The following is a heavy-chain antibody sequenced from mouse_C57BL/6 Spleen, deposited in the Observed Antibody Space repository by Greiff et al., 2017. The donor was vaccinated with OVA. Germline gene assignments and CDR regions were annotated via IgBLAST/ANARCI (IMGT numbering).Heavy chain of an antibody. CDR3: ARDDYPCAMDY. CDR2: IYPGDGAT. Sequence: QVQLQQSGPELVKPGASVKISCKASGYAFSSSWMNWVKQRPGKGLEWIGRIYPGDGATNYNGKFKGKATLTADKSSSTAYMQLSSLTSEDSAVYFCARDDYPCAMDYWGQGTSVTVSS. J-gene: IGHJ4*01. V-gene: IGHV1-82*01. CDR1: GYAFSSSW. D-gene: IGHD2-4*01.